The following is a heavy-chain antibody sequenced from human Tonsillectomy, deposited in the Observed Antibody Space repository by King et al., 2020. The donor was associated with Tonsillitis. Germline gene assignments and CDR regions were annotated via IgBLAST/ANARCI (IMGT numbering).Heavy chain of an antibody. V-gene: IGHV3-23*03. CDR3: ARDQGRWQYDQ. J-gene: IGHJ4*02. CDR1: GFTFSTFA. D-gene: IGHD3-16*01. CDR2: VYRGGGTT. Sequence: EVQLVESGGGLVQPGGSLRLSCAASGFTFSTFAMNWVRQAPGKGLEWVSVVYRGGGTTHADSVMGRFTISRDDSRSTLYLQMNSLRVEDTAVYFCARDQGRWQYDQWGQGTLVTVSS.